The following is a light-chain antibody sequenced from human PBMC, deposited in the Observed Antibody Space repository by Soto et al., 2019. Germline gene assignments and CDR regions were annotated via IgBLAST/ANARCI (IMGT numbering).Light chain of an antibody. J-gene: IGLJ3*02. CDR1: SSDIGAGHG. V-gene: IGLV1-40*01. CDR2: DDT. Sequence: QSVVTQSPSVTGAPGQRVTISCTGGSSDIGAGHGVHWYQQLPGTAPKLLIYDDTNRPSGVPDRFSGSKAGTSASLAITGLQADDVGYYYCHLYDSSHTAVVFGGGTKLTVL. CDR3: HLYDSSHTAVV.